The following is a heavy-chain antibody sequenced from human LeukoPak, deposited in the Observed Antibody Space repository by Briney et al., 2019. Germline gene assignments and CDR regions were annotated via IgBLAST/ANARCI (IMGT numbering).Heavy chain of an antibody. CDR2: IRSTANGYAT. CDR1: GFTFSGSA. D-gene: IGHD6-19*01. Sequence: GGSLRLSCAASGFTFSGSALHWVRQASGKGLEWVGRIRSTANGYATAYAASVKGRFTISRDDSKNTAYLQMNSLRAEDTAVYYCARVGIGEQWLVSDYWGQGTLVTVSS. V-gene: IGHV3-73*01. J-gene: IGHJ4*02. CDR3: ARVGIGEQWLVSDY.